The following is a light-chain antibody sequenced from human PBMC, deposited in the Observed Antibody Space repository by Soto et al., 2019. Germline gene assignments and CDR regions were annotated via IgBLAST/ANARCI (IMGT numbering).Light chain of an antibody. Sequence: NFMLTQPHSVSESPGKTVTISCTGSSGSIASNYIQWYQQRPGSAPTTVIYEDDQRPSGVPDRFSGSIDSSSNSASLTISGLKIEDEAVYSCQSLDTTKQGVVFGGGTQLTVL. V-gene: IGLV6-57*02. CDR1: SGSIASNY. CDR2: EDD. J-gene: IGLJ3*02. CDR3: QSLDTTKQGVV.